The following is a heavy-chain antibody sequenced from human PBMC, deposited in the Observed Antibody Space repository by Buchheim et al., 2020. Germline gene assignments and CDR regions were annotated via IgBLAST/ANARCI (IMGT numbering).Heavy chain of an antibody. J-gene: IGHJ3*02. Sequence: EVQLLESGGGLVQPGGSLRLSCAASGFTFSSYAMSWVRQAPGKGLEWVSAISGSGGSTYYADSVKGRFTISRDNSKNTLYLQMNSLRAEDTAVYYCAKSQSLIGVVVVAATLDAFDIWGQGT. CDR1: GFTFSSYA. CDR3: AKSQSLIGVVVVAATLDAFDI. CDR2: ISGSGGST. D-gene: IGHD2-15*01. V-gene: IGHV3-23*01.